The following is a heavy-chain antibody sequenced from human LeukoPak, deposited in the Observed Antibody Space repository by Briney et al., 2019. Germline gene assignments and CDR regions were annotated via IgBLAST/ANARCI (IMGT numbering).Heavy chain of an antibody. Sequence: RGSLRLSCAASGFTFSSYGMHWVRQAPGKGLEWVAVIWYDGSNKYYADSVKGRFTISRDNSKNTLYLQMNSLRAEDTAVYYCAVIGYCGGDCYPNQGHFDYWGQGTLVTVSS. CDR2: IWYDGSNK. D-gene: IGHD2-21*02. V-gene: IGHV3-33*01. CDR1: GFTFSSYG. J-gene: IGHJ4*02. CDR3: AVIGYCGGDCYPNQGHFDY.